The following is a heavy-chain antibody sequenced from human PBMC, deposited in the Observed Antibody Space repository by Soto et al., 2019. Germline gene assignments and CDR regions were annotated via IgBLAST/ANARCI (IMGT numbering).Heavy chain of an antibody. CDR3: ARGLDIVLMVYAKNSDAFDI. CDR2: ISAYNGNT. D-gene: IGHD2-8*01. CDR1: GYTFTSYG. J-gene: IGHJ3*02. Sequence: ASVKVSCKASGYTFTSYGISWVRQAPGQRLERMGWISAYNGNTNYAQKLQGRVTMTTDTSTSTAYMELRSLRSDDTAVYYCARGLDIVLMVYAKNSDAFDIWGQGTMVTVSS. V-gene: IGHV1-18*01.